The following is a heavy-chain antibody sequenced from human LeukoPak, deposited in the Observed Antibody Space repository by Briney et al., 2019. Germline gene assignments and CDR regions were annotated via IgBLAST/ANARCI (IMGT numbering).Heavy chain of an antibody. CDR1: GFTLSNYA. D-gene: IGHD6-13*01. CDR3: VKSSGSSWYMFDY. CDR2: VTSNGGST. J-gene: IGHJ4*02. Sequence: GGSLRLSCAASGFTLSNYAMSWVRQAPGKGLEYVSGVTSNGGSTYYADSVKGRFTISRDNSKNTLYLQMSTLRAEDTAVYYCVKSSGSSWYMFDYWGQGTLVTVSS. V-gene: IGHV3-64D*09.